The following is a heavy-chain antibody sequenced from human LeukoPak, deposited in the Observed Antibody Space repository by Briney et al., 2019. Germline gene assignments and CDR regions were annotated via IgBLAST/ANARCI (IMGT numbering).Heavy chain of an antibody. V-gene: IGHV4-34*01. CDR2: INHSGST. D-gene: IGHD4-23*01. Sequence: SETLSLTCAVYGGSFSGYYWSWIRQPPGKGLEWIGEINHSGSTNCNPSLKSRVTISVDTSKNQFSLKLSSVTAADTAVYYCARETTVGYFDDWGQGTLVTVSS. CDR1: GGSFSGYY. CDR3: ARETTVGYFDD. J-gene: IGHJ4*02.